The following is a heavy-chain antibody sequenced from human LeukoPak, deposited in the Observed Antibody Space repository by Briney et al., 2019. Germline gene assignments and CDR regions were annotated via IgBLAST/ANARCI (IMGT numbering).Heavy chain of an antibody. Sequence: GGSLRLSCAASGFTLSSYSMNWVRQAPGKGLEWVSYISSSSSTIYYADSVKGRFTISRDNAKNSLYLQMNSLRAEDTAVYYCAKDQEVPAAGTWGSIDYWGQGTLVTVSS. CDR1: GFTLSSYS. CDR3: AKDQEVPAAGTWGSIDY. D-gene: IGHD6-13*01. J-gene: IGHJ4*02. V-gene: IGHV3-48*01. CDR2: ISSSSSTI.